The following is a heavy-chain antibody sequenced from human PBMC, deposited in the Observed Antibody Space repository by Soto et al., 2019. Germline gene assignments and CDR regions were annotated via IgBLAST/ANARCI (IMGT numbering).Heavy chain of an antibody. J-gene: IGHJ6*04. D-gene: IGHD3-3*01. V-gene: IGHV4-59*08. CDR3: ASLDYDFWSGLGLDV. CDR2: IYYSGST. Sequence: NPSETLSLTCTVSGGSISSYYWSWIRQPPGKGLEWIGYIYYSGSTNYNPSLKSRVTISVDTSKNQFSLKLSSVTAADTAVYYCASLDYDFWSGLGLDVWGKGTTVTVSS. CDR1: GGSISSYY.